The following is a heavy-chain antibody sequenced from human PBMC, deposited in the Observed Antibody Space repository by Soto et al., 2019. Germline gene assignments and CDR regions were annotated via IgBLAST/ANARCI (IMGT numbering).Heavy chain of an antibody. J-gene: IGHJ4*02. V-gene: IGHV4-59*01. D-gene: IGHD3-16*01. Sequence: SETLSLTCTVSGGSISSYYWSWIRQPPGKGLEWIGYIYYSGSTNYNPSLKSRVTISVDTSKNQFSLKLNSVTAADTAVYYCARADYIWGSYFDYWGQGTLVTVSS. CDR1: GGSISSYY. CDR3: ARADYIWGSYFDY. CDR2: IYYSGST.